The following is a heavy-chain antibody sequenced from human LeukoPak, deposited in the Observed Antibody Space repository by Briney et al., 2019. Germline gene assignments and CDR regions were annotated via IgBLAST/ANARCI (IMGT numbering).Heavy chain of an antibody. V-gene: IGHV3-21*01. Sequence: PGGSLRLSCAASGFTFSSYSMNWVRQPPGKGLEWVSSISSSSSYIYYADSVKGRFTISRDNAKNSLYLQMNSLRAEHTAVYYCARDGRIRGAFDIWGQGTMVTVSS. D-gene: IGHD3-10*01. CDR2: ISSSSSYI. CDR3: ARDGRIRGAFDI. J-gene: IGHJ3*02. CDR1: GFTFSSYS.